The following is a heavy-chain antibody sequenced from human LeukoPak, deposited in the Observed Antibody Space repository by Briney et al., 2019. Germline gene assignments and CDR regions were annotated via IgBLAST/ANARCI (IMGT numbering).Heavy chain of an antibody. CDR2: FDPEDGET. J-gene: IGHJ3*02. V-gene: IGHV1-24*01. CDR3: ATPDRRYSSSWYGFDAFDI. CDR1: GYTLTELS. D-gene: IGHD6-13*01. Sequence: ASVKVSFKVSGYTLTELSMHWVRQAPGKGLEWMGGFDPEDGETIYAQKFQGRVTMTEDTSTDTAYMELSSLRSEDTAVYYCATPDRRYSSSWYGFDAFDIWGQGTMVTVSS.